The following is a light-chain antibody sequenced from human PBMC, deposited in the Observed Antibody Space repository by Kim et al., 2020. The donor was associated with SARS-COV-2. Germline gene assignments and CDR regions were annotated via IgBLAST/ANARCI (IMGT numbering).Light chain of an antibody. Sequence: PGQTARITCCAGELPHQYDYWYHQKPGQAPVVVIHRDNERPSGSPERLSACSSGTTVTLSITAAQAEDEADYYCQSADSSGTYQVFGGGTQLTVL. CDR3: QSADSSGTYQV. J-gene: IGLJ3*02. CDR1: ELPHQY. CDR2: RDN. V-gene: IGLV3-25*03.